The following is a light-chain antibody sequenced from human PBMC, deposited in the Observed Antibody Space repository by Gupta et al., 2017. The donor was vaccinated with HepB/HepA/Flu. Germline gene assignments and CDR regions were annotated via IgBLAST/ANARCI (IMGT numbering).Light chain of an antibody. V-gene: IGLV1-44*01. J-gene: IGLJ2*01. CDR2: SNN. Sequence: QSVLTQPPSASVTPGQRVSISCSGSTSNIGSNTVNWYQQHPGTAPKLLIYSNNQRPSGDPERFSGSKSGTSASLAISGLQSEDEADYYCAAWDDTLNGDVVFGGGTKLTVL. CDR3: AAWDDTLNGDVV. CDR1: TSNIGSNT.